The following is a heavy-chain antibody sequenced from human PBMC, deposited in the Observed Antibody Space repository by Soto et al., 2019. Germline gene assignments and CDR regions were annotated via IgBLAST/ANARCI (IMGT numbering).Heavy chain of an antibody. CDR1: GGTFSSYA. CDR2: IIPIFGTA. J-gene: IGHJ4*01. V-gene: IGHV1-69*13. Sequence: SVKVSCKASGGTFSSYAISWVRQAPGQGLEWMGGIIPIFGTANYAQKFQGRVTITADESTSTAYVELSSLRSEDTAVYYCTTRPRSGHDRPSDLPGKGFWGHGTLVTVSS. D-gene: IGHD5-12*01. CDR3: TTRPRSGHDRPSDLPGKGF.